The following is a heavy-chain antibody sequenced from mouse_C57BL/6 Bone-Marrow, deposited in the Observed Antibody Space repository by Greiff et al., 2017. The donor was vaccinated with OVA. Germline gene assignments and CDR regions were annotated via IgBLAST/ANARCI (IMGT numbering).Heavy chain of an antibody. CDR2: IRSKSSTYAT. CDR1: GFTFNTYA. CDR3: VSSGYRNYYAMDY. Sequence: EVMLVESGGGLVQPKGSLKLSCAASGFTFNTYAMHWVRQAPGKGLEWVARIRSKSSTYATYYADSVKDRFTISRDDSQSMLYLQMNNLKTEDTAMYYCVSSGYRNYYAMDYWGQGTSVTVSS. V-gene: IGHV10-3*01. J-gene: IGHJ4*01. D-gene: IGHD3-2*02.